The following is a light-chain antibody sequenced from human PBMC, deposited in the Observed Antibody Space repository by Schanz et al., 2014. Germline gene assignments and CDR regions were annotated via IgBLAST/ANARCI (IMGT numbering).Light chain of an antibody. V-gene: IGLV2-14*02. J-gene: IGLJ3*02. CDR3: SSYTSSSAWV. CDR2: EGN. Sequence: QSALTQPASVSGSPGQSITISCTGTSSDVGSYNLVSWYQQDPGKAPKLMIYEGNKRPSGVSNRFSGSKSGNTASLTISGLQAEDEADYYCSSYTSSSAWVFGGGTKLTVL. CDR1: SSDVGSYNL.